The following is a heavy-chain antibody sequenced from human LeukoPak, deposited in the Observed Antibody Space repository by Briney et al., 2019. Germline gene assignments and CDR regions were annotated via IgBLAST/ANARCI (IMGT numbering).Heavy chain of an antibody. J-gene: IGHJ4*02. Sequence: SETLSLTCTVSGGSISSYYWSWIRQPPGKGLEWIGYIYYSGSTNYNPSLKSRVTISVDTSKSQFSLKLSSVTAADTAVYYCARRGYSYEFDYWGQGTLVTVSS. CDR3: ARRGYSYEFDY. CDR2: IYYSGST. D-gene: IGHD5-18*01. V-gene: IGHV4-59*01. CDR1: GGSISSYY.